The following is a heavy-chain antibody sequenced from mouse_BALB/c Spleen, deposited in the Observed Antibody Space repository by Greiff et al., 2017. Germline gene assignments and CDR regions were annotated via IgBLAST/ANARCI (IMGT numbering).Heavy chain of an antibody. CDR2: ISYDGSN. CDR3: AQNYYGYAY. CDR1: GYSITSGYY. V-gene: IGHV3-6*02. J-gene: IGHJ3*01. Sequence: VQLKESGPGLVKPSQSLSLTCSVTGYSITSGYYWNWIRQFPGNKLEWMGYISYDGSNNYNPSLKNRISITRDTSKNQFFLKLNSVTTEDTATYYCAQNYYGYAYWGQGTLVTVSA. D-gene: IGHD1-2*01.